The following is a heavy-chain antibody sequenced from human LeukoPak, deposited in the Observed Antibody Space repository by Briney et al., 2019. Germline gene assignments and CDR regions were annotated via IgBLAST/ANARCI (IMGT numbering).Heavy chain of an antibody. CDR2: IYYRGST. J-gene: IGHJ5*02. CDR3: ARDKDYYGSGFDP. V-gene: IGHV4-59*01. CDR1: GGSISSYY. Sequence: PSETLSLTCTVSGGSISSYYWSWIRQPPGKGLEWIGYIYYRGSTNYNPSLKSRVTISVDTSKNQFSLKLSSVTAADTAVYYCARDKDYYGSGFDPWGQGTLVTVSS. D-gene: IGHD3-10*01.